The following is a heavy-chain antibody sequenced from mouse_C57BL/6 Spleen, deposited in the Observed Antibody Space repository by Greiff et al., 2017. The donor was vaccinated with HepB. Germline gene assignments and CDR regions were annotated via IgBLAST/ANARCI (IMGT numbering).Heavy chain of an antibody. J-gene: IGHJ4*01. Sequence: EVQLQQSGPELVKPGASVKIPCKASGYTFTDYNMDWVKQSHGKSLEWIGDINPNNGGTIYNQKFKGKATLTVAKSSSTAYMELRSLTSEDTAVYYCAREPRGVYYGSSYYAMDYWGQGTSVTVSS. D-gene: IGHD1-1*01. CDR3: AREPRGVYYGSSYYAMDY. CDR1: GYTFTDYN. CDR2: INPNNGGT. V-gene: IGHV1-18*01.